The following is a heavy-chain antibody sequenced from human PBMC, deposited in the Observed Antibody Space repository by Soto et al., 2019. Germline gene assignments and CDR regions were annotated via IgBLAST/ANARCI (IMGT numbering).Heavy chain of an antibody. J-gene: IGHJ6*02. CDR3: ASPLYSSSPYYYYYGMDV. Sequence: SVNVSCKASGFTFTSSAAQWVRQARGQRLEWIGWIVVGSGNTNYAQKFQERVTITRDMSTSTAYMELSSLRSEDTAVYYCASPLYSSSPYYYYYGMDVWGQGTTVTVSS. D-gene: IGHD6-6*01. V-gene: IGHV1-58*01. CDR2: IVVGSGNT. CDR1: GFTFTSSA.